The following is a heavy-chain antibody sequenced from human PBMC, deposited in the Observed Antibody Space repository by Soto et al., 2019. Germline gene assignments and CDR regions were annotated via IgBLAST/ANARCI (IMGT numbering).Heavy chain of an antibody. CDR1: GFTFSSYS. V-gene: IGHV3-21*01. J-gene: IGHJ4*02. CDR3: ARNTLPGYSGYYLGY. D-gene: IGHD5-12*01. CDR2: ITSSSSYI. Sequence: EVQLVESGGGLVKPGGSLRLSCAASGFTFSSYSTNWVRQAPGKGLEWVSSITSSSSYIYYADSVKGRFTISRDNAKNSLYLQMNSLRAEDTAVYYCARNTLPGYSGYYLGYWGQGTLVTVSS.